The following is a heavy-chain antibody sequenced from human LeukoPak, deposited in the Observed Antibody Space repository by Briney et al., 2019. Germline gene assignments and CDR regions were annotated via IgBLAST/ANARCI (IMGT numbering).Heavy chain of an antibody. Sequence: SETLSLTCTVSGGSISSYYWSWIRQPPGKGLEWIVYIYYSGSTNYNPSLKSRVTISVDTSKNQFSLKLSSVTAADTAVYYCAGRRRYCSSTSCYNGWFDPWGQGTLVTVSS. V-gene: IGHV4-59*01. D-gene: IGHD2-2*02. CDR3: AGRRRYCSSTSCYNGWFDP. CDR1: GGSISSYY. J-gene: IGHJ5*02. CDR2: IYYSGST.